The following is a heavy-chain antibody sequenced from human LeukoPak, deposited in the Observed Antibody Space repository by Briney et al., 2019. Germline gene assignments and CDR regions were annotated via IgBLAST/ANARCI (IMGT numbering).Heavy chain of an antibody. CDR2: IYYSGST. CDR1: GRSISSYY. D-gene: IGHD1-26*01. V-gene: IGHV4-59*01. Sequence: SETLSLTCTVSGRSISSYYWSWIRQPPGKGLEWIGYIYYSGSTNYNPSLKSRVTISVDTSKNQFSMKLSSVTAADTAVYYCARMGRRGYFDYWGQGTLVTVSS. J-gene: IGHJ4*02. CDR3: ARMGRRGYFDY.